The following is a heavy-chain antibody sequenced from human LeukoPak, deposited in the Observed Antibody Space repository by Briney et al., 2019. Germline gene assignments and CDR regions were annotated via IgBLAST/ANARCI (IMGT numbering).Heavy chain of an antibody. CDR2: INHSGST. V-gene: IGHV4-34*01. CDR1: GGSFSGYY. D-gene: IGHD3-3*01. Sequence: SETLSLTCAVYGGSFSGYYWSWIRQPPGKGLEWIGEINHSGSTNYNPSLKSRVTISVDTSKNQFSLKLSSVTAADTAVYYCARSPYDFSESDFDYWGQGTLVTVSS. CDR3: ARSPYDFSESDFDY. J-gene: IGHJ4*02.